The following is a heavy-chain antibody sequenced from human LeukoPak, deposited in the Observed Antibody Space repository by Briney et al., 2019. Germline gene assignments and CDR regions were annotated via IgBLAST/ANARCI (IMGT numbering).Heavy chain of an antibody. V-gene: IGHV5-51*01. Sequence: GESLKISCKGSGYSFTSYWIGWVRQMPGKGLEWMGIIYPGDSDTRYSPSFQGQVTISADKSISTAYLQWSSLKAPDTAMYYCARLLATGVDTAMVFDYWGQGTLVTVSS. CDR2: IYPGDSDT. CDR3: ARLLATGVDTAMVFDY. CDR1: GYSFTSYW. D-gene: IGHD5-18*01. J-gene: IGHJ4*02.